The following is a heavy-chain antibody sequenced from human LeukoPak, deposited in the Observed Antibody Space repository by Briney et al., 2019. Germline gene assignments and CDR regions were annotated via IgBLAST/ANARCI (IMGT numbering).Heavy chain of an antibody. J-gene: IGHJ5*02. CDR2: ISSSSTYI. CDR1: GFTFNSYS. CDR3: ARSHSSSWRWFDP. V-gene: IGHV3-21*01. Sequence: PGGSLRLSCAASGFTFNSYSMNWVRQAPGKGLEWVSSISSSSTYIYYADSVKGRFTISRDNAKNSLYLQMNSLRAEDTAVYYCARSHSSSWRWFDPWGQGTLVTVSS. D-gene: IGHD6-13*01.